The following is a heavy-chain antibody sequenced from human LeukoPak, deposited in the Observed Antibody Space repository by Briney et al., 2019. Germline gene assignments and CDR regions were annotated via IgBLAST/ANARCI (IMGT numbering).Heavy chain of an antibody. CDR2: ISWDGGST. Sequence: GGSLRLSCAASGFTFDDYGMSWVRQAPGKGLEWVSLISWDGGSTYYADSVKGRFTISRDNSKNSLYLQMNSLRTEDTALYYCAKDRFRGVRGVTFDYWGQGTLDTVSS. CDR1: GFTFDDYG. D-gene: IGHD3-10*01. J-gene: IGHJ4*02. CDR3: AKDRFRGVRGVTFDY. V-gene: IGHV3-43*01.